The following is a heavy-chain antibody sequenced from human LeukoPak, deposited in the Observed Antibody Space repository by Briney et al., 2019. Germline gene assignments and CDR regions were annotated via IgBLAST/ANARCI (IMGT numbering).Heavy chain of an antibody. CDR1: GFTVSSNY. J-gene: IGHJ4*02. CDR3: ARDTGGYSYGPAFDY. Sequence: GGSLRLSCAASGFTVSSNYMSWVRQAPGKGLEWVSVIYSGGSTYYADSVKGRFTISRDNSKNTLYLQMNSLRAEDTAVYYCARDTGGYSYGPAFDYWGQGTLVTVSS. CDR2: IYSGGST. D-gene: IGHD5-18*01. V-gene: IGHV3-66*01.